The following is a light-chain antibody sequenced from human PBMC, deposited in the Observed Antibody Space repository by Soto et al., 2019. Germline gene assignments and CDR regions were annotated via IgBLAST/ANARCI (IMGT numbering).Light chain of an antibody. CDR3: QQRGKWPST. Sequence: DIQMTQSPSSLSASVGDRVIITCRTSQSISNYLNWYQHKPGKAPKVLISAASNLQSGVPSRFSGSGSGTVFTLTISSLQPEDFAVYYCQQRGKWPSTFGPGTKVEMK. J-gene: IGKJ2*02. V-gene: IGKV1-39*01. CDR2: AAS. CDR1: QSISNY.